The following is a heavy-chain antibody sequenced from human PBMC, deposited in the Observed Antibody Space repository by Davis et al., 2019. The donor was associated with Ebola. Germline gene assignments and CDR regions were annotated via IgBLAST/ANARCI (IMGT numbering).Heavy chain of an antibody. J-gene: IGHJ4*02. CDR1: GDSIISSTYS. Sequence: PSETLSLTCTVSGDSIISSTYSWGWIRQPPGKGLEWVGRVFSSGNTFYNPALKGRLTISVATSSNQFSLRMTSVTAADTALYYCARLSPLGTTVDDWGQGILVTVSS. V-gene: IGHV4-39*01. D-gene: IGHD1-7*01. CDR3: ARLSPLGTTVDD. CDR2: VFSSGNT.